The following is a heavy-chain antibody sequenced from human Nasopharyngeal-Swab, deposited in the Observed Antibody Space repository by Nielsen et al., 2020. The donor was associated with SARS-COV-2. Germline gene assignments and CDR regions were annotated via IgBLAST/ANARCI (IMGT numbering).Heavy chain of an antibody. Sequence: SETLSLTCTVSGGSISSGGYYWSWIRQPPGKGLEWIGYIYYSGSTNYNPSLKSRVTISVDTSKNQFSLKLSSVTAADTAVYYCARFSVLYGMDVWGQGTTVTVSS. J-gene: IGHJ6*02. CDR1: GGSISSGGYY. CDR2: IYYSGST. D-gene: IGHD6-6*01. V-gene: IGHV4-61*08. CDR3: ARFSVLYGMDV.